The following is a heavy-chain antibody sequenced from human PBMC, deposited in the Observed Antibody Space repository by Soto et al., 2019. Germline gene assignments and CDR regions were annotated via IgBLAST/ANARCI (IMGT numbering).Heavy chain of an antibody. CDR2: IIPIFGTA. D-gene: IGHD2-21*01. CDR3: ARVMVKYYYYYGMDV. Sequence: QVQLVQSGAEVKKPGSSVKVSCKASGGTFTSYAISWGRQAPGQGLGWMGGIIPIFGTANYAQKFQGRVTITADESTSTAYMELSSLRSEDTAVYYCARVMVKYYYYYGMDVWGQGTTVTVSS. CDR1: GGTFTSYA. J-gene: IGHJ6*02. V-gene: IGHV1-69*12.